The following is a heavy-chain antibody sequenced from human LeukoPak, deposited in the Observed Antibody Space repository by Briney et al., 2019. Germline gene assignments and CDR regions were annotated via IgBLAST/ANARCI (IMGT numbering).Heavy chain of an antibody. J-gene: IGHJ4*02. CDR1: GFTVSSNS. Sequence: GGSLRLSCTVSGFTVSSNSMSWVRQAPGKGLEWVSFIYSGTIHYSDSVKGRFTISRDDAKNSLSLQMNSLRAEDTAVYYCASPYYWGQGTLVTVSS. CDR3: ASPYY. CDR2: IYSGTI. V-gene: IGHV3-53*01.